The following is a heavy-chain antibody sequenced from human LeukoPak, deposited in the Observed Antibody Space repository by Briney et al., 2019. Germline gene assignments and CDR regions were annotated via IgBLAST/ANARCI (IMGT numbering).Heavy chain of an antibody. V-gene: IGHV4-39*01. CDR2: IYYSGST. CDR1: GGSISSYY. Sequence: SETLSLTCTVSGGSISSYYWGWIRQPPGKGLEWIGSIYYSGSTYYNPSLKSRVTISVDTSKNQFSLKLSSVTAADTAVYYCARHGGDIVVVDLNWFDPWGQGTLVTVSS. J-gene: IGHJ5*02. D-gene: IGHD2-15*01. CDR3: ARHGGDIVVVDLNWFDP.